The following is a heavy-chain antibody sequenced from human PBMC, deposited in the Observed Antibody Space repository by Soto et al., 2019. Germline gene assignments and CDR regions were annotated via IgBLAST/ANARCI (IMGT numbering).Heavy chain of an antibody. J-gene: IGHJ4*02. V-gene: IGHV1-2*02. Sequence: ASVKVSCKASGYTFTGYYMHWVRQAPGQGLEWMGWINPNSGGTNYAQKFQGRVTMTRDTSISTAYMELSRLRSDDTAVYYCARSPLLDNGDYDYWGQGTLVTVS. CDR1: GYTFTGYY. D-gene: IGHD4-17*01. CDR2: INPNSGGT. CDR3: ARSPLLDNGDYDY.